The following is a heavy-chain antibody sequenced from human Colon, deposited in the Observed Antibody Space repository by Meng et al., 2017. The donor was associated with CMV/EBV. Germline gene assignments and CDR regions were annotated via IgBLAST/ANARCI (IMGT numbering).Heavy chain of an antibody. CDR1: GYTFTGYY. CDR3: ARDLRVWFGEFKN. CDR2: INPNSGGT. J-gene: IGHJ4*02. Sequence: QVQLVEAGAEVKKPGASVKVSCKASGYTFTGYYMHWVRQAPGQGLEWMGWINPNSGGTNYAQKFQGRATMTRDTSISTAYMELSRLRSDDTAVYYCARDLRVWFGEFKNWGQGTLVTVSS. D-gene: IGHD3-10*01. V-gene: IGHV1-2*02.